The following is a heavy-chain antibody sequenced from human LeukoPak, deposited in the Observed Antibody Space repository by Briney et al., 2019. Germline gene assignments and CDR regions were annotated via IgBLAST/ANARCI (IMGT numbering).Heavy chain of an antibody. Sequence: PSETLSLTCTVSGGSISSGSYYWSWIRQPAGKGLEWIGRIYTSGSTNYNPPLKSRVTISVDTSKNQFSLKLSSVTAADTAVYYCARDSKASAGYYYYMDVWGKGTTVTVSS. CDR3: ARDSKASAGYYYYMDV. V-gene: IGHV4-61*02. CDR2: IYTSGST. J-gene: IGHJ6*03. CDR1: GGSISSGSYY.